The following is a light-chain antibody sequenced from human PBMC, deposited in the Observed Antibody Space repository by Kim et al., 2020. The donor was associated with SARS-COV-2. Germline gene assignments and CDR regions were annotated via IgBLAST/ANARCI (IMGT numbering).Light chain of an antibody. J-gene: IGLJ3*02. CDR1: NIGSQR. CDR2: YDS. Sequence: APGKSGRITCGRNNIGSQRVHWYQHEPGQAAVLVIYYDSDRHSGIPERFSGSNSGNAATLTSSRVEAGDEADYYCQVWDSSSEHWGFGGGTKLTVL. CDR3: QVWDSSSEHWG. V-gene: IGLV3-21*04.